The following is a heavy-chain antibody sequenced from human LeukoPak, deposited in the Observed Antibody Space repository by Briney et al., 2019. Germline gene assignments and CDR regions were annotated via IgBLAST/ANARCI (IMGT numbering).Heavy chain of an antibody. J-gene: IGHJ4*02. D-gene: IGHD3-22*01. Sequence: SETLSLTCTVSGGSISSYYWSWIRQHPGKGLEWIGYIYYSGSTYYNPSLKSRVTISVDTSKNQFSLKLSSVTAADTAVYYCARAPYYYDSSGYLYMIDYWGQGTLVTVSS. CDR2: IYYSGST. CDR1: GGSISSYY. V-gene: IGHV4-59*06. CDR3: ARAPYYYDSSGYLYMIDY.